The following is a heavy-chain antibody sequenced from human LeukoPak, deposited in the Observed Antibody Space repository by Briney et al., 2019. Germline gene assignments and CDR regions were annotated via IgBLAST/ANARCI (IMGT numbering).Heavy chain of an antibody. D-gene: IGHD2-15*01. CDR3: AKGGMGVAAPLLDH. V-gene: IGHV1-2*02. Sequence: GASVTVSCKSSGYTFSGHYMHWLRQAPGQGLEWMGWINPKNGGTIYAQTFQGRVTMTGDTSISTAYMDLSRLTSDDTAVYYCAKGGMGVAAPLLDHWGQGTLVTVSS. J-gene: IGHJ4*02. CDR1: GYTFSGHY. CDR2: INPKNGGT.